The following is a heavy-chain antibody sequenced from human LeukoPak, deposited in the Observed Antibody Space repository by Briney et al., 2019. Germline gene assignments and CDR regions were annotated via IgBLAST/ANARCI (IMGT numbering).Heavy chain of an antibody. Sequence: SLRLSCAASGFTFSSYGMHWVRQAPGKGLEWVAVIWYDGSNKYYADSVKGRFTISRDNSKNTLYLQMNSLRAEDTAVYYCARDLTVYDSSGYPGWSDPWGQGTLVTVSS. D-gene: IGHD3-22*01. J-gene: IGHJ5*02. CDR2: IWYDGSNK. V-gene: IGHV3-33*01. CDR1: GFTFSSYG. CDR3: ARDLTVYDSSGYPGWSDP.